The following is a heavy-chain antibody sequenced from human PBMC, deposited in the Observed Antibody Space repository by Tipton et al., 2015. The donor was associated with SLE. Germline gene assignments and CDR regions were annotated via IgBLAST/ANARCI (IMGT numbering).Heavy chain of an antibody. V-gene: IGHV4-61*01. D-gene: IGHD3-10*01. CDR2: IYYSGST. J-gene: IGHJ4*02. CDR1: GGSISSGSYY. Sequence: TLSLTCTVSGGSISSGSYYWSWIRQPPGKGLEWIGYIYYSGSTNYNPSLKSRVTISVDTSKNQFSLKLSSVTAADTAVYYCARISYGSGSYLDYWGQGTLVTVSS. CDR3: ARISYGSGSYLDY.